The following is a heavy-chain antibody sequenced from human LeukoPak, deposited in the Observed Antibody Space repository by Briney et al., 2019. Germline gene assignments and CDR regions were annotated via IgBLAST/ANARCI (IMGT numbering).Heavy chain of an antibody. CDR3: ARETRDLFSSSCGY. D-gene: IGHD6-13*01. CDR2: ISAYNGNT. V-gene: IGHV1-18*01. CDR1: GYTFTSYG. J-gene: IGHJ4*02. Sequence: ASVKVSCKASGYTFTSYGISWVRQAPGQGLEWMGWISAYNGNTNYAQKLQGRVTMTTDTSTSTAYMELRSLRSDDTAVYYCARETRDLFSSSCGYWGQGTLVTVSS.